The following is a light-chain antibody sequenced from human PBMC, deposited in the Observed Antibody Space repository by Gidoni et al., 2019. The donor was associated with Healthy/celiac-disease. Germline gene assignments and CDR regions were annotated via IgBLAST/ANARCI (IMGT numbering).Light chain of an antibody. CDR3: QQYGSSPGT. J-gene: IGKJ1*01. V-gene: IGKV3-20*01. CDR1: QSVSSSS. CDR2: GAS. Sequence: EIVLTQSPGTLSLAPGERATLSCRASQSVSSSSLAWYQQKPGQAPRLLIYGASSRATGIPDRFCGSGSGTDFTLTISRLEPEDFAVYYCQQYGSSPGTFGQGTKVEIK.